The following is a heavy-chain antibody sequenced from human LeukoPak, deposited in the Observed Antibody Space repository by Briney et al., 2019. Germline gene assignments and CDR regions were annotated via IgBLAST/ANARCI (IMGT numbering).Heavy chain of an antibody. J-gene: IGHJ4*02. CDR2: ISYSGDTT. CDR1: GFTFNNYA. D-gene: IGHD3-3*01. Sequence: GSLRLSCAASGFTFNNYAMSWVRQAPGKGLEWVSAISYSGDTTHYADTVTGRFTIFRDNSKNTLFVQMNSLRAEDTAMYYCAKRSGGTFGFFDSWGRGTLVTVSS. V-gene: IGHV3-23*01. CDR3: AKRSGGTFGFFDS.